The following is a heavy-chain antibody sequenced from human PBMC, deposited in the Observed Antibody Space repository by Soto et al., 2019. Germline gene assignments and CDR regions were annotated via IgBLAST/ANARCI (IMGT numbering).Heavy chain of an antibody. Sequence: SPTLSLTWYISGDIVSSNTAALSWFSLSPSRGLEWLGRTFYRSQWYNDYAVSVKSRITINPDTSKNQFSLKLSSVTAADTAVYYCAREGKYEAVAGYWGQGTLVTVSS. J-gene: IGHJ4*02. CDR3: AREGKYEAVAGY. V-gene: IGHV6-1*01. D-gene: IGHD6-19*01. CDR2: TFYRSQWYN. CDR1: GDIVSSNTAA.